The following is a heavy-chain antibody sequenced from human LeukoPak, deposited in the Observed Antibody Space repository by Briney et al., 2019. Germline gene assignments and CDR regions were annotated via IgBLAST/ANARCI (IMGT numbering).Heavy chain of an antibody. CDR3: AKDLSSGWPDAFDI. CDR1: GFTFSSYA. Sequence: GGSLRLSCAASGFTFSSYAMSWVRQAPGKGLEGVSAISGSGGSTYYADSVKGRFTISRDNSKNTLYPPMNSLRAEDTAVYYCAKDLSSGWPDAFDIWGQGTMVTVSP. V-gene: IGHV3-23*01. D-gene: IGHD6-19*01. J-gene: IGHJ3*02. CDR2: ISGSGGST.